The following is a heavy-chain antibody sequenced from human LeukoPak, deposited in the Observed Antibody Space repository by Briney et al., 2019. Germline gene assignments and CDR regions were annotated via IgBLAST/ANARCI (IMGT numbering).Heavy chain of an antibody. D-gene: IGHD6-19*01. J-gene: IGHJ4*02. CDR3: AKRITVASSQIFDY. V-gene: IGHV3-11*03. Sequence: PGGSLRLSCAASGFIFSDYYMSWIRQAPGKGLEWVSYISSTSSYTAYADSVKGRFTISRDNAKNSLYLQMNSLRAEGTAVYFCAKRITVASSQIFDYWGQGSLVTVSS. CDR2: ISSTSSYT. CDR1: GFIFSDYY.